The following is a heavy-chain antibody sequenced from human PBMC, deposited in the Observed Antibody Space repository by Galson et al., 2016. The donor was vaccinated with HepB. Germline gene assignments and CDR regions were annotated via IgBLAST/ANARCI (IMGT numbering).Heavy chain of an antibody. CDR2: IYPRDSDT. CDR3: ARCRPGGLFFDS. D-gene: IGHD1-1*01. Sequence: QSGAEVKKPGESLKISCRDSGYSFTKYWIGWVRQMPWKGLEWMEIIYPRDSDTRYSPSFEGQVTISVDNSISTAYLQWSRLKASDTGIYYCARCRPGGLFFDSWGQGTLVTVSS. V-gene: IGHV5-51*01. J-gene: IGHJ4*02. CDR1: GYSFTKYW.